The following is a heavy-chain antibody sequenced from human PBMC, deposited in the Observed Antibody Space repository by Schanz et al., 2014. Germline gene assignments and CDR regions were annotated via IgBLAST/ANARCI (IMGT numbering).Heavy chain of an antibody. CDR1: GYTFTSDS. D-gene: IGHD6-13*01. V-gene: IGHV1-46*01. CDR3: ARGGGDAASGRDY. CDR2: INPSGGST. J-gene: IGHJ4*02. Sequence: VQLEQSGAEVKKPGSSMTVSFKASGYTFTSDSMHWVRQAPGQGLEWMGMINPSGGSTSYAQKVQGRVTISRDTSASAVYLQLSSLRAEDTAVYYCARGGGDAASGRDYWGQGTLVTVSS.